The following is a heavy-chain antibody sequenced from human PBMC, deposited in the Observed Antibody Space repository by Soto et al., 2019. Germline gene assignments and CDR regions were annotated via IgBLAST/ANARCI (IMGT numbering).Heavy chain of an antibody. Sequence: GGSLRLSCAASGFTFSSYAMHWVRQAPGKGLEWVAVISYDGSNKYYADSVKGRFTISRDNSKNTLYLQMNSLRAEDTAVYYCARTLNRITMIVVVTNGDYYYYGMDVWGQGTTVTVSS. D-gene: IGHD3-22*01. CDR2: ISYDGSNK. J-gene: IGHJ6*02. CDR3: ARTLNRITMIVVVTNGDYYYYGMDV. V-gene: IGHV3-30-3*01. CDR1: GFTFSSYA.